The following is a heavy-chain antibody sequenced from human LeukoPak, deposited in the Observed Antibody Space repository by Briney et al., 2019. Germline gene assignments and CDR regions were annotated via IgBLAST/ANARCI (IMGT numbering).Heavy chain of an antibody. CDR2: ISSSGSTI. CDR1: GFTFSSYE. CDR3: AKDNSPGGSYYGHYYYYYMDV. Sequence: QTGGSLRLSCAASGFTFSSYEMNWVRQAPGKGLEWVSYISSSGSTIYYADSVKGRFTISRDNAKNSLYLQMNSLRAEDTALYYCAKDNSPGGSYYGHYYYYYMDVWGKGTTVTISS. D-gene: IGHD1-26*01. J-gene: IGHJ6*03. V-gene: IGHV3-48*03.